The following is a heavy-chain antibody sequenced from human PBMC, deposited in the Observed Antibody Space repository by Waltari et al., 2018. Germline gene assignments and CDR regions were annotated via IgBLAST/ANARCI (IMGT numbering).Heavy chain of an antibody. CDR1: GGSISSGSYY. V-gene: IGHV4-61*02. J-gene: IGHJ3*02. Sequence: QVQLQESGPGLVKPSQTLSLTCTVSGGSISSGSYYWSWIRQPAGEGLEGIGRIYTSGSTNYNPALKSRVTISVDTSKNQFSLKLSSVTAADTAVYYGARGRCEDYGDYGPGGAFDIWGQGTMVTVSS. CDR2: IYTSGST. CDR3: ARGRCEDYGDYGPGGAFDI. D-gene: IGHD4-17*01.